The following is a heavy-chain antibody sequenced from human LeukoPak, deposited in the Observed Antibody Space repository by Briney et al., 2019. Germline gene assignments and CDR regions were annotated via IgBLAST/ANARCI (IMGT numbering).Heavy chain of an antibody. Sequence: WASVKVSCKASGYTFTGYYIHWVRQAPGQGLEWMGWINPNNGDTNYAQKFQGRVTMTRDTSISTAYMELSRLRSDDTAVYYCARGSPYCTSTSCYHWFDPWGQGTLVTVSS. CDR3: ARGSPYCTSTSCYHWFDP. J-gene: IGHJ5*02. CDR2: INPNNGDT. V-gene: IGHV1-2*02. CDR1: GYTFTGYY. D-gene: IGHD2-2*01.